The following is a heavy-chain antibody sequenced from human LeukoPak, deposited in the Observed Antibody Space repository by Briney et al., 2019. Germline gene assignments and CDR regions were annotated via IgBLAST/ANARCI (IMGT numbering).Heavy chain of an antibody. CDR1: GFTFSSYS. V-gene: IGHV3-21*01. D-gene: IGHD4-17*01. J-gene: IGHJ4*02. CDR2: ISSSSSYI. Sequence: PGGSLRLSCAASGFTFSSYSMNWVRQAPGKGLEWVSSISSSSSYIYYADSVKGRFTISRDNAKNSLYLQMNSLRAEDTAVYYCARHDGDYGVKVPFDYWGQGTLVTVSS. CDR3: ARHDGDYGVKVPFDY.